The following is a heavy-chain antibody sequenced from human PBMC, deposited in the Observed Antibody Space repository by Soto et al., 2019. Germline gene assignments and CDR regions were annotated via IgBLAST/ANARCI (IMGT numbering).Heavy chain of an antibody. D-gene: IGHD2-15*01. CDR1: GFTFSSYG. CDR2: IWYDGSNK. J-gene: IGHJ4*02. V-gene: IGHV3-33*01. Sequence: GGSLRLSCAASGFTFSSYGMHWVRQAPGKGLEWVAVIWYDGSNKYYADSVKGRFTISRDNSKNTLYLQMNSLRAEDTAVYYCARDLREPGGSCLDYWGQGTLVTVSS. CDR3: ARDLREPGGSCLDY.